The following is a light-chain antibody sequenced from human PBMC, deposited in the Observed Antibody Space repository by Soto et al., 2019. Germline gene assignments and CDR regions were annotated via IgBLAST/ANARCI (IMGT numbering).Light chain of an antibody. V-gene: IGKV1-5*01. J-gene: IGKJ1*01. CDR3: QQYNSYWT. CDR1: QTISSW. CDR2: DAS. Sequence: DIQMTQSPSTLSGSVGDRVTITCRASQTISSWLAWYQQKPGKAPKVLIYDASSLESGVPSRFSGSGSGTEFTLTISSLQPDDFATYYCQQYNSYWTFGQGTKVDNK.